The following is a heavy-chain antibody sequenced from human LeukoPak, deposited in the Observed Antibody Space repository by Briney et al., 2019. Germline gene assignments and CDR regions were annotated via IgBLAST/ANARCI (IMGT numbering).Heavy chain of an antibody. D-gene: IGHD2-21*01. CDR1: GGSISSYD. J-gene: IGHJ3*02. V-gene: IGHV4-4*07. Sequence: SETLSLTCTVSGGSISSYDWTWIRQPAGKGLEWIGRVYTSGTTKYNPSLRGRVTKSVDTSTKQFSLNLSSVTAADTAVYYCVTTHVGGAVDWNVFDIWGQGTLVTVSS. CDR2: VYTSGTT. CDR3: VTTHVGGAVDWNVFDI.